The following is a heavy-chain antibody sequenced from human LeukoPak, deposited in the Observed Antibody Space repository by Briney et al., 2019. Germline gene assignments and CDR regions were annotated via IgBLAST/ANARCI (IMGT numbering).Heavy chain of an antibody. J-gene: IGHJ5*02. Sequence: GGSLRLSCAASGFTFSPFAMNWVRQAPGKGLKWVSSISGGGGIIYYAESVKGRFTISRDNSKNTLYLQMNSLRVEDTAVYYFAKEAYNCKWQWFDPWGQGTLVTVSS. V-gene: IGHV3-23*01. D-gene: IGHD1-14*01. CDR2: ISGGGGII. CDR3: AKEAYNCKWQWFDP. CDR1: GFTFSPFA.